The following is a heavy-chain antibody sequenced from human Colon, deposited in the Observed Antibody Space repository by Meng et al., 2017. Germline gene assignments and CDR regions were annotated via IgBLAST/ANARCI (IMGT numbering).Heavy chain of an antibody. Sequence: GGSGGGVVRPGGALRLACAASGFTFSAFSLNWVRQAPGKGLEWVSYIHTTSAYIYYSDSVKGRFTISRDNAKNSLYLQMNSLRAEDTAVYFCTRSHSSGWTNFDYWGQGTLVTVSS. V-gene: IGHV3-21*01. CDR3: TRSHSSGWTNFDY. J-gene: IGHJ4*02. D-gene: IGHD6-19*01. CDR2: IHTTSAYI. CDR1: GFTFSAFS.